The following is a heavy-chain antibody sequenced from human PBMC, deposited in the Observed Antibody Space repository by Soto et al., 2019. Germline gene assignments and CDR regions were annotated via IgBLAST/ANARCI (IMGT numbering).Heavy chain of an antibody. D-gene: IGHD3-22*01. V-gene: IGHV3-23*01. J-gene: IGHJ4*02. CDR3: AKDLSSYYDSSGYTYFDY. CDR1: GFTFSSYA. CDR2: ISGSGGST. Sequence: GSLRLSCAASGFTFSSYAMSWVRQAPGKGLEWVSAISGSGGSTYYADSVKGRFTISRDNSKNTLYLQMNSLRAEDTAVYYCAKDLSSYYDSSGYTYFDYWGQGTL.